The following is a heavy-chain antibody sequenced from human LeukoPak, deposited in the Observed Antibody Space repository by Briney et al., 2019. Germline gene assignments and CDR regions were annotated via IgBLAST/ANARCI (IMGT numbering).Heavy chain of an antibody. D-gene: IGHD1-20*01. CDR3: ARDQLLTGNRRDFDY. V-gene: IGHV4-38-2*02. CDR2: IYHSGST. J-gene: IGHJ4*02. CDR1: GYSISSGYY. Sequence: SETLSLTCTVSGYSISSGYYWGWIRQPPGKGLEWIGSIYHSGSTYYNPSLKSRVTISVDTSKNQFSLKLSSVTAADTAFYYCARDQLLTGNRRDFDYWGQGTLVTVSS.